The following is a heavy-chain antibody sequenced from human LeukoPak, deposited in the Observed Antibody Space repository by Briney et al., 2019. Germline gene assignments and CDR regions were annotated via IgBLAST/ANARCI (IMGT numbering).Heavy chain of an antibody. CDR3: TRNDPSTYYYYYGMDV. CDR2: ISAYNGNT. J-gene: IGHJ6*02. CDR1: GYTFTSYG. D-gene: IGHD1-1*01. Sequence: ASVKVSCTSSGYTFTSYGISWVRQAPGQGLEWMGWISAYNGNTNYAQKLQGRVTMTTDTSTSTAYMELRSLRSDDTAVYYCTRNDPSTYYYYYGMDVWGQGTTVTVSS. V-gene: IGHV1-18*01.